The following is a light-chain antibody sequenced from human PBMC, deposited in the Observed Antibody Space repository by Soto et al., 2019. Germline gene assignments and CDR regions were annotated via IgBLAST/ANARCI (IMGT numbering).Light chain of an antibody. Sequence: DIQMTQSPSTLSASVGDRVTITCRASQSINNWLVWYQQKPGIAPKLLMYKASNLESGVPSRFSGSGSGTEFALTISSLQPDDFANYYCQQDNSYPWTFGQGTKV. V-gene: IGKV1-5*03. CDR1: QSINNW. CDR3: QQDNSYPWT. CDR2: KAS. J-gene: IGKJ1*01.